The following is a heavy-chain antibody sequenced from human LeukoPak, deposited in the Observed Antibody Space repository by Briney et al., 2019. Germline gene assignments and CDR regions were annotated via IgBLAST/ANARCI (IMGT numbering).Heavy chain of an antibody. J-gene: IGHJ4*02. Sequence: GASLRLSCVASGFTFSNYAMSWVRQAPGKGLEWVSAITGSGTNRYYADSLKGRFTTSRDNSKNTVSLQMNSLRHEDTAIYYCVIWGDYDVLTGYYVPDYWGQGTLVTVAS. CDR3: VIWGDYDVLTGYYVPDY. D-gene: IGHD3-9*01. CDR2: ITGSGTNR. V-gene: IGHV3-23*01. CDR1: GFTFSNYA.